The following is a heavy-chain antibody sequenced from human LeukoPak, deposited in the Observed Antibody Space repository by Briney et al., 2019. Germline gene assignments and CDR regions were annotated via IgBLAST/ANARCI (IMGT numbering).Heavy chain of an antibody. CDR2: INHSGST. V-gene: IGHV4-34*01. CDR1: GGSFSGYY. J-gene: IGHJ6*02. CDR3: ARGLQRHRRDYYYCGMDV. Sequence: SETLSLTCAVYGGSFSGYYWSWIRQPPGKGLEWMGEINHSGSTNYNPSLKSRVTISVDTSKNQFSLKLSSVTAADTAVYYCARGLQRHRRDYYYCGMDVWGQGTTVTVSS. D-gene: IGHD5-18*01.